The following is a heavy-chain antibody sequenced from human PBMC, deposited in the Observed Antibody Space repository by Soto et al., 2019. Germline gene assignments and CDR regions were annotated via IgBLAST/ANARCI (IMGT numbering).Heavy chain of an antibody. J-gene: IGHJ5*02. D-gene: IGHD2-15*01. V-gene: IGHV4-30-2*01. CDR3: ARDGPGGHLHH. Sequence: QLQLQESGSGLVKPSQTLSLSCAVSGGSISSGSYSWTWIRQPPGKSLEWIGYIYYSGTTYYNPSLKSRVTISVDKSKNQFSLNLSSVTAADTAVYYCARDGPGGHLHHWGQGTLVTVSS. CDR1: GGSISSGSYS. CDR2: IYYSGTT.